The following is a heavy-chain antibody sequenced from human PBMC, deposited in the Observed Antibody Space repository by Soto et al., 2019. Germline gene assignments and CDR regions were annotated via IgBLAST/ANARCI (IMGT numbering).Heavy chain of an antibody. CDR3: AGGIIVDSRGAIDH. Sequence: QVQLVESGGGVVQPGRSLRLSCAASGFTFSNHGMHWVRQAPGKRLEWVAVIWNDGNRKYYGDSVRGRFTISRDNYKNALDLQMVTLRAEDAGVYYCAGGIIVDSRGAIDHWGEGTLVTVSS. D-gene: IGHD1-26*01. CDR2: IWNDGNRK. J-gene: IGHJ4*02. V-gene: IGHV3-33*01. CDR1: GFTFSNHG.